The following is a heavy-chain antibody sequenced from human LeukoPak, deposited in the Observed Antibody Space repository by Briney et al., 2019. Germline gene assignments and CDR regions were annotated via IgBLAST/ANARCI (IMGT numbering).Heavy chain of an antibody. CDR2: THFSGSS. D-gene: IGHD6-13*01. Sequence: SETLSLTCSVSGSSIGRHYWTWIRQPPGKGLEWIGYTHFSGSSNYNPSPKSRATTSLDKAKNQKSLTLTSVTAADTAVYFCARAKAAGSYDFWGQGTLVTVSS. CDR3: ARAKAAGSYDF. J-gene: IGHJ4*02. CDR1: GSSIGRHY. V-gene: IGHV4-59*11.